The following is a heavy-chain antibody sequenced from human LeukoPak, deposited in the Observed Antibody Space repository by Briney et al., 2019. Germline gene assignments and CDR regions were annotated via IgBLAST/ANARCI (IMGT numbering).Heavy chain of an antibody. CDR2: ISGSGGST. CDR3: VKDRNSGSYEGGEDFDY. Sequence: GGSLRLSCAASGFTVSSNYMSWVRQAPGKGLEWVSAISGSGGSTYYADSVKGRFTISRDNSKNTLYLQMNSLRAEDTAVYYCVKDRNSGSYEGGEDFDYWGQGTLVTVSS. CDR1: GFTVSSNY. V-gene: IGHV3-23*01. J-gene: IGHJ4*02. D-gene: IGHD1-26*01.